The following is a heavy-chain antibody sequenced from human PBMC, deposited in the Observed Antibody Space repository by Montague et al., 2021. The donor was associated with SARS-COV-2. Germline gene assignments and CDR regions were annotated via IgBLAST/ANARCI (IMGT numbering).Heavy chain of an antibody. CDR1: GGSFRGYF. J-gene: IGHJ4*02. V-gene: IGHV4-34*01. CDR3: VRGAGWLLAATPYFDF. Sequence: SETLSLTCAVQGGSFRGYFWSWIRQSPGKGLEWIGEINHSGSTNYNPSLKSRVTISADTSQNQFSLKVSSVTASDTAVYYCVRGAGWLLAATPYFDFWGQGTLVTVSS. D-gene: IGHD2-15*01. CDR2: INHSGST.